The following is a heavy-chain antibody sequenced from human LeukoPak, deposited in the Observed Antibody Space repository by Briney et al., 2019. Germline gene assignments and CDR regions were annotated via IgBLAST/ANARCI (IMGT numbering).Heavy chain of an antibody. J-gene: IGHJ3*02. Sequence: PGGSLRLSCAASGFTFSSYSMHWVRQAPGEGLEWVAVISRDGSVKFDADSVRGRFTISRDNSKDTLSLQMNSLRAEDTAVYYCTRDRRDGLRAFDIWGLGTLVTVSS. CDR1: GFTFSSYS. CDR3: TRDRRDGLRAFDI. V-gene: IGHV3-30-3*01. CDR2: ISRDGSVK. D-gene: IGHD3-10*01.